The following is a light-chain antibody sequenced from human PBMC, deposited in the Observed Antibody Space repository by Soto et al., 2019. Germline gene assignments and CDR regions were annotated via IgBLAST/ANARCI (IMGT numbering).Light chain of an antibody. CDR2: GAS. V-gene: IGKV3-20*01. CDR3: QQYGSSSRT. J-gene: IGKJ1*01. CDR1: HSINNNF. Sequence: ENVLTESPRTLSFSAAERATVSCRDSHSINNNFFAWYQLRPGQAPRLLISGASSRATGIPDRLSGSGSGTDFTLTISRLEPEDFEVYYCQQYGSSSRTFGQGTKVDI.